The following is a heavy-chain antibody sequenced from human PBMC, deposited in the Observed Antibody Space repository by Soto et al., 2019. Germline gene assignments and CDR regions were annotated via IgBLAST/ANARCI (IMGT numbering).Heavy chain of an antibody. D-gene: IGHD2-2*01. CDR2: ISGSGGST. Sequence: EVQLLESGGGLVQPGGSLRLSCAASGFTFSSYAMSWVRQAPGKGLEWVSAISGSGGSTYYADSVKGRFTISRDNSKNTLYLQMNSLRAEDTAVYYCAKDSLYCSSTSCYSDYWGQGTLVTVSS. J-gene: IGHJ4*02. CDR1: GFTFSSYA. CDR3: AKDSLYCSSTSCYSDY. V-gene: IGHV3-23*01.